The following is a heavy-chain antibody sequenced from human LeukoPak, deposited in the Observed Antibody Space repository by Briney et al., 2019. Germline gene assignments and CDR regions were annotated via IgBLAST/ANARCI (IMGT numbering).Heavy chain of an antibody. CDR1: GFTFSSYA. Sequence: PGGSLRLSCAASGFTFSSYAMSWVRQAPGKGLEWVSAISGGGDITYYADSVTGRFTISRDNSKDTLFLQMHSLRPGDTAVYYCAREDTPATANYWGQGTLVTISS. CDR2: ISGGGDIT. J-gene: IGHJ4*02. CDR3: AREDTPATANY. V-gene: IGHV3-23*01. D-gene: IGHD2-21*02.